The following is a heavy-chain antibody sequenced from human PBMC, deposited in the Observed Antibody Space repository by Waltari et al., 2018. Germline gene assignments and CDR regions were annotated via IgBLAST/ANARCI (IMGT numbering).Heavy chain of an antibody. Sequence: EVQLVESGGGLVQPGGSLRLSCAASGFTFSSYWMSWVRQAPGKGLEWVANIKQDGSEKYYVDSVKGRFTISRDNAKNSLYLQMNSLRAEDTAVYYCARERGIAEAGGYYYYYGMDVWGQGTTVTVSS. J-gene: IGHJ6*02. V-gene: IGHV3-7*01. CDR1: GFTFSSYW. D-gene: IGHD6-13*01. CDR3: ARERGIAEAGGYYYYYGMDV. CDR2: IKQDGSEK.